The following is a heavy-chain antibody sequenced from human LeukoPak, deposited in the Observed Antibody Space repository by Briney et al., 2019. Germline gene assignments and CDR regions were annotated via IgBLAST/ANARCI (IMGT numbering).Heavy chain of an antibody. CDR2: IYSGGTT. CDR3: ARRAGGYSHPYDY. J-gene: IGHJ4*02. V-gene: IGHV3-53*01. CDR1: GFTVGGNY. D-gene: IGHD4-23*01. Sequence: GGSLRLSCAVSGFTVGGNYMSRVRQAPGKGLEWVSLIYSGGTTYYADSVKGRFTISRDNSKNTLYLQMNSLRAEDTAVYYCARRAGGYSHPYDYWGQGILVTVSS.